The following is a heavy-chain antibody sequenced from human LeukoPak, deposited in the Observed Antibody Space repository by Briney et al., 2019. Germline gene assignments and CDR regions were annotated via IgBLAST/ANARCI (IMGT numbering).Heavy chain of an antibody. D-gene: IGHD3-22*01. CDR3: ARSDYYDSSGYYPKEFDY. CDR1: GFTFSSYG. CDR2: ISYDGSNK. J-gene: IGHJ4*02. Sequence: PGGPLRLSCAASGFTFSSYGMHWVRQAPGKGLEGVAVISYDGSNKYYADSVKGRFTISRDNSKNTLYLQMNSLRAEDTAVYYCARSDYYDSSGYYPKEFDYWGQGTLVTVSS. V-gene: IGHV3-30*03.